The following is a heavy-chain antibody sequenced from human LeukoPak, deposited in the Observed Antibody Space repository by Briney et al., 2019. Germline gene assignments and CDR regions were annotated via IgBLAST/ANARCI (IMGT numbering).Heavy chain of an antibody. CDR1: GGSISSGDYY. Sequence: SETLSLTCTVSGGSISSGDYYWGWHRQPPGKGLEWIGYIYYSGSTYYNPSLKSRVTISVDTSKNQFSLKLSSVTAADTAVYYCARVVVAAAAGKVCDWGQGTLVTVSS. J-gene: IGHJ4*02. CDR3: ARVVVAAAAGKVCD. D-gene: IGHD2-2*01. V-gene: IGHV4-30-4*01. CDR2: IYYSGST.